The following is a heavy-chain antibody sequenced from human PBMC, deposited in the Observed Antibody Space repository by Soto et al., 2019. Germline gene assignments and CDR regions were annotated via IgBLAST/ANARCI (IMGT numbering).Heavy chain of an antibody. CDR1: GGSISSYY. V-gene: IGHV4-4*07. J-gene: IGHJ2*01. CDR2: IYTSGST. D-gene: IGHD3-22*01. Sequence: SETLSLTCTVSGGSISSYYWSWIRQPAGKGLEWIGRIYTSGSTNYNPSLKSRVTMSVDTSKNQFSLKLSSVTAADTAVYYCARDSYYYDSSGYYYVWYFDLWGRGTLVTSPQ. CDR3: ARDSYYYDSSGYYYVWYFDL.